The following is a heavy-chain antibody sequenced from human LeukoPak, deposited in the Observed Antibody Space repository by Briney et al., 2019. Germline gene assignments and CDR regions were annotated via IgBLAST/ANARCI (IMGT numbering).Heavy chain of an antibody. CDR2: ISYDGSNK. CDR1: GFTFSSYA. CDR3: AKDRGSGPAYYYYGMDV. V-gene: IGHV3-30*04. D-gene: IGHD6-19*01. J-gene: IGHJ6*02. Sequence: GRSLRLSCAASGFTFSSYAMHWVRQAPGKGLEWVAVISYDGSNKYYADSVKGRFTISRDNSKNTLYLQMNSLRAEDTAVYYCAKDRGSGPAYYYYGMDVWGQGTTVTVSS.